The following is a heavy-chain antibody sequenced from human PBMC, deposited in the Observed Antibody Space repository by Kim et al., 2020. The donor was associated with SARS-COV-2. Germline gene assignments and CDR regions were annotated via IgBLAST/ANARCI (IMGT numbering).Heavy chain of an antibody. Sequence: GGSLRLSCEASEFLIRSYAMHWVRQAPGKGLEWVAVTSYDGTNKYYRDSVKGRFIISGDNSKNTLYLQMNSLRPEDTAVYYCARGLGAASGYSYYGIDVWGQGTTVTVSS. CDR1: EFLIRSYA. CDR3: ARGLGAASGYSYYGIDV. V-gene: IGHV3-30*04. D-gene: IGHD6-25*01. J-gene: IGHJ6*02. CDR2: TSYDGTNK.